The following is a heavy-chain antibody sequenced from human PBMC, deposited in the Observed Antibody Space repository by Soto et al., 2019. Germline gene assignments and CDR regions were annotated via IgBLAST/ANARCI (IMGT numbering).Heavy chain of an antibody. CDR1: GYTFTSYD. D-gene: IGHD3-10*01. CDR2: MNPNSGNT. V-gene: IGHV1-8*01. CDR3: ARGINYYASGDDAFDI. J-gene: IGHJ3*02. Sequence: QVQLVQSGAEVKKPGASVKVSYKASGYTFTSYDINWVRQATGQGLEWMGWMNPNSGNTGYAQKVQGRVTMTRNTSISTAYMELSSLRSEDTAVYYCARGINYYASGDDAFDIWGQGTMVTVSS.